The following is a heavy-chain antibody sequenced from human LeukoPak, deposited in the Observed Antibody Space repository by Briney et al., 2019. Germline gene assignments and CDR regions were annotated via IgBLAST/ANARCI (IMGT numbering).Heavy chain of an antibody. CDR1: GYTFTTYA. Sequence: ASVKVSCKASGYTFTTYAMNWVRQAPGQGLEWMGWINTNTGNPTYAQGFTGRFVFSLDTSVSTAYLQISSLKAEDTAVYYCARGGSSGWYVNWFDPWGQGTLVTVSS. J-gene: IGHJ5*02. CDR3: ARGGSSGWYVNWFDP. V-gene: IGHV7-4-1*02. D-gene: IGHD6-19*01. CDR2: INTNTGNP.